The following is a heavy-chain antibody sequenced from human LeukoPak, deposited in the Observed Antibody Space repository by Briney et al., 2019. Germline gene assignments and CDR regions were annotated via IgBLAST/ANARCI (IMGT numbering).Heavy chain of an antibody. Sequence: PGGSLRLSCAASGFTFDDYAMHWVRQAPGKGLEWVSGISWNSGSMDYADSVKGRFTISRDNAKNSLYLQMNSLRAEDTALYYCARDPWDGYPDYWGQGTLVTVSS. CDR2: ISWNSGSM. CDR1: GFTFDDYA. CDR3: ARDPWDGYPDY. J-gene: IGHJ4*02. D-gene: IGHD5-24*01. V-gene: IGHV3-9*01.